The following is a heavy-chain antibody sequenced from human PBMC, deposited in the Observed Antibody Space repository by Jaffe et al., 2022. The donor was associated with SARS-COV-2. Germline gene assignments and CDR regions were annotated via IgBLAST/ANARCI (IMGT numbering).Heavy chain of an antibody. V-gene: IGHV3-23*04. J-gene: IGHJ6*03. CDR3: AKSQRRNLARGVQNYYYYYYMDV. CDR1: GFTFSTYA. Sequence: ELQLVESGGGLVQPGGSLRLSCAASGFTFSTYAMTWVRQAPGKGLEWVSSISAIGGNVYYADSVKGRFTISRDNSGNTLVLQMNSLRGEDTAIYYCAKSQRRNLARGVQNYYYYYYMDVWGKGTQVTVSS. CDR2: ISAIGGNV. D-gene: IGHD3-10*01.